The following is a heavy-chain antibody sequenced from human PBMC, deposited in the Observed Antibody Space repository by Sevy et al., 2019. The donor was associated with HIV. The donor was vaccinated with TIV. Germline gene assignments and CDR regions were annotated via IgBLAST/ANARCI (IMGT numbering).Heavy chain of an antibody. CDR1: GFTFSDHY. CDR2: ISSGGSTK. V-gene: IGHV3-11*01. Sequence: GSLRLSCAASGFTFSDHYMSWIRQAPGKGLEWVSFISSGGSTKYYGDSVRGRFTISRDNAKNSLYLQMNSLRAEDTAVYYCAREDRRREGEPYLDYWGQGTLVTVSS. J-gene: IGHJ4*02. D-gene: IGHD3-16*01. CDR3: AREDRRREGEPYLDY.